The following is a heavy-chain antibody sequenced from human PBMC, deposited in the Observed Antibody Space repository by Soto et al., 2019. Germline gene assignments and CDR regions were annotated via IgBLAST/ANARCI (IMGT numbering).Heavy chain of an antibody. V-gene: IGHV3-23*01. CDR3: ANFTLAVPAAPYDF. CDR2: ISGSGGST. CDR1: GYTFSSYA. D-gene: IGHD2-2*01. Sequence: EVQLLESGGGLVQPGGCLRLSCAASGYTFSSYAMSWVRQAPGKGLEWVSAISGSGGSTYYADSVKGRFTISRDNTKNTLYLQMNSLRAEDTAVYYCANFTLAVPAAPYDFWGRGTLVTVSS. J-gene: IGHJ4*02.